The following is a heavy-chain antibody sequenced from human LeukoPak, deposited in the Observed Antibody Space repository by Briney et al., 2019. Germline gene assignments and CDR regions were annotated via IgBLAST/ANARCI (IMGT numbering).Heavy chain of an antibody. Sequence: PGGSLRLSCAASGFTFSDYYMSWIRQAPGKGLEWVSYISSGGTTIYYADSVKGRFTISRDNAKNSLYLQMNSLRAEDTAVYYCARDHSTSWTNWFDPWGQGTLVTVSS. CDR2: ISSGGTTI. D-gene: IGHD2-2*01. J-gene: IGHJ5*02. CDR3: ARDHSTSWTNWFDP. CDR1: GFTFSDYY. V-gene: IGHV3-11*04.